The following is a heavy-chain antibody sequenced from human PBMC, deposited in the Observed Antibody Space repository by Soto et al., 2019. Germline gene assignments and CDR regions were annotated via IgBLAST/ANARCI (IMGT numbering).Heavy chain of an antibody. Sequence: QVQLVQSGAEVKKPGASVKVSCKASGYTFTGYYMHWVRQAPGQGLEWMGWINPNSGGTNYAQKFQGRGTMTRETSLSTAYMEVSRVRSEDTAVYHCAREGLEGFGEERDGMDVWGQGTTVTVSS. CDR3: AREGLEGFGEERDGMDV. V-gene: IGHV1-2*02. D-gene: IGHD3-10*01. CDR2: INPNSGGT. J-gene: IGHJ6*02. CDR1: GYTFTGYY.